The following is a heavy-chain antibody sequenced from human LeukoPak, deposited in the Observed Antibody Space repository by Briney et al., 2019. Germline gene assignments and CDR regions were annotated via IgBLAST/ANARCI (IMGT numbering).Heavy chain of an antibody. CDR2: IISSSTYI. V-gene: IGHV3-21*01. Sequence: GGSLRLPCTASGFTFSIYTMTWVRQAPGKGLEWVSSIISSSTYIYYADSVKGRFTISRDNAKNSLYLQMNSPRAEDTAVYYCARARSTAGAARAAFDIWGQGTMVTVSS. CDR3: ARARSTAGAARAAFDI. J-gene: IGHJ3*02. D-gene: IGHD2-15*01. CDR1: GFTFSIYT.